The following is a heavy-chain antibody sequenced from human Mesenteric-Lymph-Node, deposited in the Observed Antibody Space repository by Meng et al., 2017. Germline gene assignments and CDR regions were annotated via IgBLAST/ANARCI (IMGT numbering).Heavy chain of an antibody. Sequence: SVKVSCKASGGTFSSYAISWVRQAPGQGLEWMGGIIPIFGTANYAQKFQGRVTITADESASTAYMELSSLRSEDTAVYYCPSSSGSYDTIDYWGQGTLVTVSS. J-gene: IGHJ4*02. CDR3: PSSSGSYDTIDY. CDR2: IIPIFGTA. D-gene: IGHD2-15*01. V-gene: IGHV1-69*13. CDR1: GGTFSSYA.